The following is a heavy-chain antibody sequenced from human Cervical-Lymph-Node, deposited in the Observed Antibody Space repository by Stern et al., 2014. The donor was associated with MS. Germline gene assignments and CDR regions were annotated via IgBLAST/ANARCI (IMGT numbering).Heavy chain of an antibody. D-gene: IGHD3-3*01. V-gene: IGHV3-9*01. CDR3: AKGFGRFLEWFLSS. CDR2: ISWNTGSI. CDR1: GFNFDDYA. J-gene: IGHJ5*02. Sequence: EVQLEESGGGLVQPGRSLRLSCAASGFNFDDYAMHWVRQAPGKGLEWVSGISWNTGSIGYADSVKGRFSISRDNAKKSLYLQMNSLRPEDTAFYYCAKGFGRFLEWFLSSWGQGTLVTVSS.